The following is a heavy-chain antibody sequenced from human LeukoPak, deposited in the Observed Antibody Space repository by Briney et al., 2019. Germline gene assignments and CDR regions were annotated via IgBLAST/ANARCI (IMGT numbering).Heavy chain of an antibody. CDR2: ISSSSSYI. J-gene: IGHJ4*02. D-gene: IGHD3-9*01. Sequence: GGSLRLSCAASGFTFSSYSMNWVRQAPGKGLEWVSSISSSSSYIYYADSVKGRFTISRDNAKNSLYLQMNSLRAEDTAVYYCARVGYDILTGYSVHGSYDYWGQGTLVTVSS. CDR3: ARVGYDILTGYSVHGSYDY. V-gene: IGHV3-21*01. CDR1: GFTFSSYS.